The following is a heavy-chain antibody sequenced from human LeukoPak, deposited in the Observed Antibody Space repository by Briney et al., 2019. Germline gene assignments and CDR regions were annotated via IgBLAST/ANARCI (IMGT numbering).Heavy chain of an antibody. V-gene: IGHV3-30*02. Sequence: GGSLRLSCAASGFTFSSYGMHRVRQAPGKGLEWVAFIRYDGSNKYYADSVKGRFTISRDNSKNTLYLQMNSLRAEDTAVYYCAKDLPAAITPSIAARPFDYWGQGTLVTVSS. CDR2: IRYDGSNK. J-gene: IGHJ4*02. CDR3: AKDLPAAITPSIAARPFDY. D-gene: IGHD6-6*01. CDR1: GFTFSSYG.